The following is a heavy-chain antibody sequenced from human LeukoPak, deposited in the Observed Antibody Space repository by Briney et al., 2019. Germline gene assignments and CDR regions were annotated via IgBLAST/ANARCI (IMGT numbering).Heavy chain of an antibody. D-gene: IGHD6-13*01. J-gene: IGHJ3*02. CDR3: ARELIGAAGINDPFHM. CDR1: GYTFTDYY. Sequence: GASVKVSCKTSGYTFTDYYLHWVRQAPGQGLEWMGGINPNSGATNYAQKFQGRVTMTRDTSISTAYMELTSLTSDDTAVYYCARELIGAAGINDPFHMWGQGTMVTVSS. CDR2: INPNSGAT. V-gene: IGHV1-2*02.